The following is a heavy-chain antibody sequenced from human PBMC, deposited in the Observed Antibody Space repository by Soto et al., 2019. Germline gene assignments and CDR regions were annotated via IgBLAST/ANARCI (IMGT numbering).Heavy chain of an antibody. CDR3: ARELGRGATNWAPDAFDI. CDR2: IYYSGST. V-gene: IGHV4-61*01. CDR1: GGSVSSGSYY. D-gene: IGHD1-26*01. J-gene: IGHJ3*02. Sequence: PSETLSLTCTVSGGSVSSGSYYWSWIRQPPGKGLEWIGYIYYSGSTNYNPSLKSRITISVDTSKNQFALKLSSVTAADTAVYYCARELGRGATNWAPDAFDIWGQGTMVTVSS.